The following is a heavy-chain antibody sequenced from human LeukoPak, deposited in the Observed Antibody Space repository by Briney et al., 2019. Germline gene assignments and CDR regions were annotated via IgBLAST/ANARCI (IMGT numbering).Heavy chain of an antibody. CDR3: ARETSGYSDY. CDR2: ISSNGGST. D-gene: IGHD3-16*02. J-gene: IGHJ4*02. V-gene: IGHV3-64*01. CDR1: GFTFSSYA. Sequence: QPGGSLRLSSAASGFTFSSYAMHWVRQAPGKGLEYVSAISSNGGSTYYANSVKGRFTISRDNSKNTLYLQMGGLRAEDMAVYYCARETSGYSDYWGQGTLVTVSS.